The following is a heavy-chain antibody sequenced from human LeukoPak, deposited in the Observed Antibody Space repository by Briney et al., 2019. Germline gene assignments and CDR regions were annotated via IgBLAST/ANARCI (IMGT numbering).Heavy chain of an antibody. CDR2: INHSGST. CDR1: GGSFSGYY. D-gene: IGHD4-17*01. J-gene: IGHJ4*02. CDR3: ARLEMMDYGDYDNFDY. V-gene: IGHV4-34*01. Sequence: PSETLSLTCAVYGGSFSGYYWSWIRQPPGKGLEWIGEINHSGSTNYNPSLKSRVTISVDTSKNQFSLKLTSVTAADTAVYYCARLEMMDYGDYDNFDYWGQGTLVTVSS.